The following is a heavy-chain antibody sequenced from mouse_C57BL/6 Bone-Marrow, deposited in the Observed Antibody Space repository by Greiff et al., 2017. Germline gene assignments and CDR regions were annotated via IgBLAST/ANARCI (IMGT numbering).Heavy chain of an antibody. J-gene: IGHJ4*01. CDR1: GFSLTSYG. CDR2: IWSGGST. Sequence: VQLQQSGPGLVQPSQSLSITCTVSGFSLTSYGVHWVRQSPGKGLEWLGVIWSGGSTDYHAAFISRLSISKDNSKSQVFFKMNSLQADDTAIYYCARMGEYYGSSPYYYAMDYWGQGTSVTVSS. V-gene: IGHV2-2*01. D-gene: IGHD1-1*01. CDR3: ARMGEYYGSSPYYYAMDY.